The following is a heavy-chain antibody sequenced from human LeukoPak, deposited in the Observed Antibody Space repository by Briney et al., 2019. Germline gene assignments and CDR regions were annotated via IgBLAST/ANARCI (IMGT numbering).Heavy chain of an antibody. D-gene: IGHD2-15*01. CDR3: ATGRKVVGAGY. CDR1: GYTFPTYG. Sequence: ASVKVSCKASGYTFPTYGISWVRQAPGQGLEWMGWISTYDGDTNYAQKLQGRVTMTEDTSTDTAYMEVRSLRSEDTAVYYCATGRKVVGAGYWGQGTLVTVSS. J-gene: IGHJ4*02. CDR2: ISTYDGDT. V-gene: IGHV1-18*01.